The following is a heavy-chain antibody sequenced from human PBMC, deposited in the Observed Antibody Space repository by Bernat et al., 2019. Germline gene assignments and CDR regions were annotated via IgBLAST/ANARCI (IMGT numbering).Heavy chain of an antibody. V-gene: IGHV3-7*01. CDR3: SGDTPPKGLAAGNDY. D-gene: IGHD6-13*01. CDR2: IKQDGSEK. J-gene: IGHJ4*02. CDR1: GFTFSSYW. Sequence: EVQLVESGGGLVQPGGSLRLSCAASGFTFSSYWMSWVRQAPGKGLEWVANIKQDGSEKYLLDSMKGRFTISRHNAKNLLYLQKNSLSTEDKAVYYWSGDTPPKGLAAGNDYWGQGTLGTVS.